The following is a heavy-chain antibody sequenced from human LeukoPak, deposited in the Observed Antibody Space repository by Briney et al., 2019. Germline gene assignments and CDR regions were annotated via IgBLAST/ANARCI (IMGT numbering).Heavy chain of an antibody. CDR3: ARDPQSGYSSGWYLGWFDL. Sequence: PSETLSLTCAVYGGSFSGYYWSWIRQPPGKGLEWIGEINHSGSTNYNPSLKSRVTISVDTSKNQFSLKLSSVTAADTAVYYCARDPQSGYSSGWYLGWFDLWGQGTLVTVSS. J-gene: IGHJ5*02. V-gene: IGHV4-34*01. D-gene: IGHD6-19*01. CDR2: INHSGST. CDR1: GGSFSGYY.